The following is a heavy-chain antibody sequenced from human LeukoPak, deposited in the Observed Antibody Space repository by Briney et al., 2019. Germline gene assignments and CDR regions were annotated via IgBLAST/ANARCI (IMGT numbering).Heavy chain of an antibody. CDR1: GGSFSGYY. CDR3: ARRVIAALGFQH. CDR2: IDHSGST. V-gene: IGHV4-34*01. J-gene: IGHJ1*01. D-gene: IGHD2-21*01. Sequence: SETLSLTCAVYGGSFSGYYWSWIRQPPGKGLEWIGGIDHSGSTNYNPSLKSRVTISVDTSKNQFSLKLSSVTAADTAVYYCARRVIAALGFQHWGQGTLVTVSS.